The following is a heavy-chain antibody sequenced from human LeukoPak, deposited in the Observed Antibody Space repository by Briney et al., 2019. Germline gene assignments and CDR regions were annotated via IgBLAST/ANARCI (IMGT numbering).Heavy chain of an antibody. CDR3: ARDRSRAYPFDH. D-gene: IGHD2-15*01. CDR1: GDSVSSKSAA. J-gene: IGHJ4*02. V-gene: IGHV6-1*01. CDR2: TYYRSKWYN. Sequence: SQTLSLTCTISGDSVSSKSAAWNWIRQSPSRGLEWLGRTYYRSKWYNDYAMSVKSRITISPYTSKNQFFLQLNSVTPEDTAVYYCARDRSRAYPFDHWGQGTLVTVSS.